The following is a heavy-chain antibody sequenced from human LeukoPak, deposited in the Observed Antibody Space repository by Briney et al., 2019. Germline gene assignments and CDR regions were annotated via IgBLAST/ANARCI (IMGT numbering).Heavy chain of an antibody. Sequence: GGSLRLSCAASGITFSSNYMSWVRQAPGKGLECVSLISGGGSTYHADSVKGRFTISRDNSKNTLYLQMSNVRGEDTAVYYCARPHSSSWNHAFDIWGQGTVVAVSS. CDR1: GITFSSNY. J-gene: IGHJ3*02. V-gene: IGHV3-53*01. D-gene: IGHD6-13*01. CDR3: ARPHSSSWNHAFDI. CDR2: ISGGGST.